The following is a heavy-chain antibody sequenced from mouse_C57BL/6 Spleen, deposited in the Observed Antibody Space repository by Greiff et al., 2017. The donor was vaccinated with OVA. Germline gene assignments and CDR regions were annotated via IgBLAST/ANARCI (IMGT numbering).Heavy chain of an antibody. CDR3: ARGDWNDYDAMDY. D-gene: IGHD3-3*01. CDR1: GYTFTSYW. Sequence: QVQLQQPGAELVRPGSSVKLSCKASGYTFTSYWMDWVKQRPGQGLEWIGNIYPSDSETHYNQKFKDKATLTVDKSSSTAYMQLISLTSKDSAVYYCARGDWNDYDAMDYWGQGTSVTVSS. J-gene: IGHJ4*01. V-gene: IGHV1-61*01. CDR2: IYPSDSET.